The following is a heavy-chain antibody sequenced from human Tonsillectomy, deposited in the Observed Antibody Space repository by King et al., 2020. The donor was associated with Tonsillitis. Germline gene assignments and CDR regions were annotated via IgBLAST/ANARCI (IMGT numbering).Heavy chain of an antibody. J-gene: IGHJ3*02. CDR3: ARTAAFDI. Sequence: VQLVESGGGLIQPGGSLRLSCATSGFTVSSNYMSWVRQTPGKGLEWVSVIYSGGSTYYADSVKGRFTISRDNSKNTLYLQMNSLRAEDTAVYHCARTAAFDIWGQGTMVTVSS. V-gene: IGHV3-53*01. CDR1: GFTVSSNY. CDR2: IYSGGST.